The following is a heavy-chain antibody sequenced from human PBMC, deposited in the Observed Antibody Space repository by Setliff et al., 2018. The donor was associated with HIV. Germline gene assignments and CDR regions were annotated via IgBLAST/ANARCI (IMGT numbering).Heavy chain of an antibody. V-gene: IGHV4-34*01. J-gene: IGHJ5*01. CDR1: GGSFSRDY. D-gene: IGHD3-22*01. CDR3: ATGWLDSSGQKNFGS. Sequence: SQTLSLTCAVYGGSFSRDYWTWIRQPPGKGPEWIGEINHSGITNYNSFLKSRVTISIDTSKNQFSLKLNSVTAADTAMYYCATGWLDSSGQKNFGSWGQGTLVTSPQ. CDR2: INHSGIT.